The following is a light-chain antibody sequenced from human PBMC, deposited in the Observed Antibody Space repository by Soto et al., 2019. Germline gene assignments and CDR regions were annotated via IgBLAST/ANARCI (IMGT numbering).Light chain of an antibody. CDR3: AAWDDSLNGVG. CDR2: SNT. V-gene: IGLV1-44*01. CDR1: SSNIGSHT. Sequence: QSVLTQPPSASGTPGQTIAISCSGGSSNIGSHTVNWYQQLPGTAPRLLIYSNTQRPSGVPDRFSGSKSGTSASLAISGLQSEYGGDYYCAAWDDSLNGVGFGGGTQLTVL. J-gene: IGLJ2*01.